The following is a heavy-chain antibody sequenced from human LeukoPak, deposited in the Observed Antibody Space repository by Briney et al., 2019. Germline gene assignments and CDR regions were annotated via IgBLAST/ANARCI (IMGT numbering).Heavy chain of an antibody. D-gene: IGHD2-2*02. Sequence: SETLSLTCTVSGGSISSYYWSWIRQPPGKGLEWIGYIYYSGSTNYNPSLKSRVTISVDTSKNQFSLKLSSVTAADTAVYYCAREEGYCSSTSCYTWAQPEYNWFDPWGQGTLVTVSS. CDR1: GGSISSYY. J-gene: IGHJ5*02. CDR2: IYYSGST. CDR3: AREEGYCSSTSCYTWAQPEYNWFDP. V-gene: IGHV4-59*01.